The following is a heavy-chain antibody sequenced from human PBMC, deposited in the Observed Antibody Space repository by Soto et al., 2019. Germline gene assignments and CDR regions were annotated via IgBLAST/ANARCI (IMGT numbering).Heavy chain of an antibody. CDR2: ISGSGGST. J-gene: IGHJ4*02. D-gene: IGHD4-17*01. CDR3: AKSYYGEYAVSFDY. CDR1: GFTFSSYA. Sequence: HPGGSLRLSCAASGFTFSSYAMSWVRQAPGKGLEWVSAISGSGGSTYYADSVKGRFTISRDNSKNTLYLQMNSLRAEDTAVYYCAKSYYGEYAVSFDYWGQGTLVTVSS. V-gene: IGHV3-23*01.